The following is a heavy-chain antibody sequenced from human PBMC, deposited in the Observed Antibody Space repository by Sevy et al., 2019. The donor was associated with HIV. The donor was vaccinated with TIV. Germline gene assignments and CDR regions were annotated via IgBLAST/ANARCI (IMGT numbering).Heavy chain of an antibody. CDR2: VSPHNAER. CDR1: GYTFNSYS. CDR3: AKSRGSSGFLH. V-gene: IGHV1-18*01. Sequence: ASVKVSCKTSGYTFNSYSITWVRQAPGQGLEWMGWVSPHNAERNVAQRFQGRVTLTTDTSTVTAYMELRSLRSDDTALYYCAKSRGSSGFLHWGPGTMVTVSS. D-gene: IGHD6-19*01. J-gene: IGHJ4*02.